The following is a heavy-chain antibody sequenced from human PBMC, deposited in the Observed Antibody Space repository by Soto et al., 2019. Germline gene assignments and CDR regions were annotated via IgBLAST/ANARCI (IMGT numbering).Heavy chain of an antibody. CDR2: ISGSGGST. J-gene: IGHJ4*02. V-gene: IGHV3-23*01. CDR1: GFNFRLYP. CDR3: AKAHTFRFYYFTGGDH. D-gene: IGHD3-22*01. Sequence: PGGSLRLSCGASGFNFRLYPMAWVRQAPGKGLEWVSSISGSGGSTFYADSVKGRFTISRDNSKNTLYLQMDTLRAGDSAVYYCAKAHTFRFYYFTGGDHWGQGTLVTVSS.